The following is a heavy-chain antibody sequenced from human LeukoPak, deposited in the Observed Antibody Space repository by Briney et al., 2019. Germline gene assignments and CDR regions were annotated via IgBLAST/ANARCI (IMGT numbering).Heavy chain of an antibody. D-gene: IGHD3-3*01. J-gene: IGHJ4*02. CDR3: ARDRRSGYIGSFDY. CDR2: LSGSGGNT. Sequence: GALRLSCAASGFTFSNYAMSWVRQAPGEGLEWVSSLSGSGGNTYYADSVKGRFIISRDNSKNTLHLQMSSLRAEDTAVYYCARDRRSGYIGSFDYGGQGTLVTVPS. CDR1: GFTFSNYA. V-gene: IGHV3-23*01.